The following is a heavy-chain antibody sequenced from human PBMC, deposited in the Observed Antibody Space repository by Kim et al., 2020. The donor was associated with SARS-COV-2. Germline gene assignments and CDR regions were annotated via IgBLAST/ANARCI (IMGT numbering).Heavy chain of an antibody. CDR3: ARALSGTFDP. J-gene: IGHJ5*02. Sequence: YNDYAVSVESRITINTDTSKNQFSLQLNSVTPEDTAVYYCARALSGTFDPWGQGTLVTVSS. V-gene: IGHV6-1*01. CDR2: YN. D-gene: IGHD1-26*01.